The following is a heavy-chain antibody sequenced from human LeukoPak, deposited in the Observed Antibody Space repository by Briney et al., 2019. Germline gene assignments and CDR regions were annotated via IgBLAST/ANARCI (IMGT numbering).Heavy chain of an antibody. Sequence: GASVKVSCKASGYTFTSYGISWVRQAPGQGLEWMGGIIPIFGTANYAQKFQGRVTITADESTSTAYMELSSLRSEDTAVYYCARGPMVRGVILIYWGQGTLVTVSS. CDR3: ARGPMVRGVILIY. CDR2: IIPIFGTA. CDR1: GYTFTSYG. D-gene: IGHD3-10*01. V-gene: IGHV1-69*13. J-gene: IGHJ4*02.